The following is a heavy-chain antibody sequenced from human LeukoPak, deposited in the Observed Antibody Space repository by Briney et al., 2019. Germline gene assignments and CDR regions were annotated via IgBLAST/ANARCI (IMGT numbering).Heavy chain of an antibody. CDR3: ARAHSGSYSGLEWFDP. CDR2: ISSSGSTI. Sequence: PGGSLRLSCAASGFTFSSYEMNWVRQAPGKGLEWVSYISSSGSTIYYADSVKGRFTISRDNAKNSLYLQMNSLRAEDTAVYYCARAHSGSYSGLEWFDPWGQGTLVTVSS. D-gene: IGHD1-26*01. V-gene: IGHV3-48*03. CDR1: GFTFSSYE. J-gene: IGHJ5*02.